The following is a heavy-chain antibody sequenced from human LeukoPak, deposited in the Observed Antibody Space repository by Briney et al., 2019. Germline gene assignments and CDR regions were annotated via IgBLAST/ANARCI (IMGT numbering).Heavy chain of an antibody. J-gene: IGHJ3*02. Sequence: SETLSPTCTVSGXSITGYHWSWIRQPPGKGLEWIGYIYSSGSTEYKPSLKSRATISADPSTNHFSLNLTSVTAADTAVYFCARDHPVADWAPDIWGRGTMVTVSS. CDR3: ARDHPVADWAPDI. CDR1: GXSITGYH. D-gene: IGHD3-9*01. V-gene: IGHV4-59*01. CDR2: IYSSGST.